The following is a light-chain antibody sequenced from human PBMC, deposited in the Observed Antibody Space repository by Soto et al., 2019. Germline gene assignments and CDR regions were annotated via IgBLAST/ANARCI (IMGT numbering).Light chain of an antibody. CDR1: SSDVGGYNY. Sequence: QSALTQPASVSGSPGQSITISCTGTSSDVGGYNYVSWYQQHPGKAPKLMIYEVSNRPSGVSNRFSGSKSGNTASLTISGLQAEDEADYYCSSDTSSRSRVFGGGTKLTVL. J-gene: IGLJ2*01. V-gene: IGLV2-14*01. CDR3: SSDTSSRSRV. CDR2: EVS.